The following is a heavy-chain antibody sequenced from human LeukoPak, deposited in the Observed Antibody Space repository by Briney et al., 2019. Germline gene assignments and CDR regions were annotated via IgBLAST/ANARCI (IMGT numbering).Heavy chain of an antibody. CDR2: IYYSGST. CDR1: GGSISSYY. V-gene: IGHV4-59*08. J-gene: IGHJ5*02. D-gene: IGHD1-14*01. CDR3: ARQFRSRTNWFDP. Sequence: SETLSLTCTVSGGSISSYYWSWIRQPPGKGLEWIGYIYYSGSTNYNPSLKSRVTISVDTSKNQFSLKLSSVTAADTAVYYCARQFRSRTNWFDPWGQGTLVTVSS.